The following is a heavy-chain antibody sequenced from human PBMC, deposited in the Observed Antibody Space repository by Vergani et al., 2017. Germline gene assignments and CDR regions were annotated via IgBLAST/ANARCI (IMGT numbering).Heavy chain of an antibody. D-gene: IGHD2-2*01. V-gene: IGHV3-48*01. CDR2: VSTGTKSQ. Sequence: HLVESGGGWVQPGGSLRLSCVVSGFDFSSYIMNWVRQAPGKGLEWVSFVSTGTKSQSYAESVKGRFTISRDRAKNSLYLQMDSLRAEDTAVYYCAREYSSTSGRAFDFWGQGKKVTVSS. CDR1: GFDFSSYI. J-gene: IGHJ3*01. CDR3: AREYSSTSGRAFDF.